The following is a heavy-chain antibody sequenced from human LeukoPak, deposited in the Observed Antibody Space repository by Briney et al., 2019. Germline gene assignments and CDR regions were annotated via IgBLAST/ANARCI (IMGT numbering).Heavy chain of an antibody. V-gene: IGHV3-48*01. CDR2: LTRGSSNI. CDR3: AKVVPVHEYYNSYMDV. D-gene: IGHD1-1*01. CDR1: GFPFMTYV. J-gene: IGHJ6*03. Sequence: PGGSLRLSCEASGFPFMTYVMNWIRQSPGKGLEWVAFLTRGSSNIQYAESVKGRFTISRDNGKDSLFLQMNSLRAEDTAVYYCAKVVPVHEYYNSYMDVWGKGTTVTVSS.